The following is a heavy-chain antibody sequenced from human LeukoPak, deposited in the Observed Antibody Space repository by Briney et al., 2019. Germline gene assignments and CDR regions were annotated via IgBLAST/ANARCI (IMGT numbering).Heavy chain of an antibody. V-gene: IGHV3-53*01. D-gene: IGHD3-22*01. J-gene: IGHJ4*02. Sequence: PGGSLRLSCAASGFTVSSNYMSWVRQAPGKGLEWVSVIYSGGSTYYADSVKGRFTISRDNAKNSLYLQMNSLRAEDTAVYYCARESPGDDSSGYYYILDYWGQGTLVTVSS. CDR2: IYSGGST. CDR3: ARESPGDDSSGYYYILDY. CDR1: GFTVSSNY.